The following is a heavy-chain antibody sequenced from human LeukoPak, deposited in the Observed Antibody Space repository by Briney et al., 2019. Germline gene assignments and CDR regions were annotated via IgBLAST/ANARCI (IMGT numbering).Heavy chain of an antibody. Sequence: ASVKVSCKASGYTFTSYDINWVRQATGQGLEWMGWMNPNSGNTGYAQKFQGRVTMTTDTSTSTAYMELRSLRSDDTAVYYCARDGGALFDYWGQGTLVTVSS. D-gene: IGHD1-26*01. CDR1: GYTFTSYD. J-gene: IGHJ4*02. CDR2: MNPNSGNT. V-gene: IGHV1-8*01. CDR3: ARDGGALFDY.